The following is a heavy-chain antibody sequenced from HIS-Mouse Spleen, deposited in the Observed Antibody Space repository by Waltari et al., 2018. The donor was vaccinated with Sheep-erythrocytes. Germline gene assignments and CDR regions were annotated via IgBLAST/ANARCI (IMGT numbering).Heavy chain of an antibody. J-gene: IGHJ5*02. D-gene: IGHD1-26*01. CDR2: INHGEST. CDR1: GGSFCGYY. Sequence: QVQLQQWGAGRLRPPETLSLTRAVSGGSFCGYYWSVIPQPPGKGLEWIGEINHGESTNYNPSLKSRVTISVDTSKNQFSLKLRSVTAADTAVYYCAGEAHRGATTYPNWFDPWGQGTLVTVSS. V-gene: IGHV4-34*01. CDR3: AGEAHRGATTYPNWFDP.